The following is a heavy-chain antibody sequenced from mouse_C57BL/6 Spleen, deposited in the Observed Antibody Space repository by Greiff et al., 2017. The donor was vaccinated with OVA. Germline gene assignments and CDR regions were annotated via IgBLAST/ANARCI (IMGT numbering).Heavy chain of an antibody. CDR2: IDPSDSYT. V-gene: IGHV1-50*01. J-gene: IGHJ1*03. D-gene: IGHD1-1*01. CDR3: ARRDYYGSTWYFDV. CDR1: GYTFTSYW. Sequence: QVLLQQPGAELVKPGASVKLSCKASGYTFTSYWMQWVKQRPGQGLEWIGEIDPSDSYTNYNQKFKGKATLTVDTSSSTAYMQLSSLTSEDSAVYYCARRDYYGSTWYFDVWGTGTTVTVSS.